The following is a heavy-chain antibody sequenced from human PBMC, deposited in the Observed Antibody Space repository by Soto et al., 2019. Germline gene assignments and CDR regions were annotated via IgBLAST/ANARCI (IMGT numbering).Heavy chain of an antibody. Sequence: QVQLVQSGAEVKKPGSSVKVSCKASGGTFSSYAISWVRQAPGQGLEWMGGIIPIFGTANYAQKFQGRVTITADESTSRAYMELSSLRSEDTAVYYCARGGVDGGIVVVPAASLDPWGQGTLVTVSS. CDR2: IIPIFGTA. CDR3: ARGGVDGGIVVVPAASLDP. CDR1: GGTFSSYA. V-gene: IGHV1-69*01. D-gene: IGHD2-2*01. J-gene: IGHJ5*02.